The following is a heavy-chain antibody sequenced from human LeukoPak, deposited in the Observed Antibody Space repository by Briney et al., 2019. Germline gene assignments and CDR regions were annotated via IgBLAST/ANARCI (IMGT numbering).Heavy chain of an antibody. J-gene: IGHJ4*02. V-gene: IGHV4-38-2*02. D-gene: IGHD2-15*01. CDR3: ARVSGGSRDY. CDR2: IYHSGST. CDR1: GYSISSGYY. Sequence: PSETLSLTCTVSGYSISSGYYWGWIRQPPGQGLEWIGSIYHSGSTNYNPSLKSRVTISVDTSKNQFSLKLSSVTAADTAVYYCARVSGGSRDYWGQGTLVTVSS.